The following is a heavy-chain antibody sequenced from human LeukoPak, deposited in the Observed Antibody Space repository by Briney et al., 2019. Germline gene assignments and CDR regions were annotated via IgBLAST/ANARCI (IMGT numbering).Heavy chain of an antibody. CDR1: GGSSSGYY. D-gene: IGHD6-13*01. J-gene: IGHJ4*02. CDR3: ASSPWTAAGLDY. V-gene: IGHV4-34*01. Sequence: PSETLSLTCAVYGGSSSGYYWSWIRQPPGKGLEWIGEINHSGSTNYNPSFKSRVTISVDTSKNQFSLKLSSVTAADTAVYYCASSPWTAAGLDYWGQGTLVTVSS. CDR2: INHSGST.